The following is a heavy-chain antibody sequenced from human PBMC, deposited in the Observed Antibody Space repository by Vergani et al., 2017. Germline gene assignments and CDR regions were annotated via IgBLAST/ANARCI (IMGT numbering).Heavy chain of an antibody. CDR3: ARGDSGYDPPFDY. CDR1: GFTFSSYG. V-gene: IGHV4-34*01. D-gene: IGHD5-12*01. CDR2: IRHDGIT. J-gene: IGHJ4*02. Sequence: QVQLVESGGGVVQPGGSLRLSCAASGFTFSSYGMHWVRQPPGKGLEWIGEIRHDGITHYNPSLKSRVTISVDTSKTQFSLKLSSVTAADTAVYYWARGDSGYDPPFDYWGQGTLVTVSS.